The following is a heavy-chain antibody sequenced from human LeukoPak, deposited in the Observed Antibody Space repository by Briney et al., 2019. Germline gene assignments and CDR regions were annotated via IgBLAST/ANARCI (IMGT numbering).Heavy chain of an antibody. D-gene: IGHD6-13*01. J-gene: IGHJ6*03. CDR2: IIPIFGTA. CDR3: ARSSGGSSWYFSDYYYYMDV. Sequence: ASVKVSCKASGYTFTGYYMHWVRQAPGQGLEWMGGIIPIFGTANYAQKFQGIVTITADESTSTAYMELSSLRSEDTAVYYCARSSGGSSWYFSDYYYYMDVWGKGTTVTVSS. CDR1: GYTFTGYY. V-gene: IGHV1-69*13.